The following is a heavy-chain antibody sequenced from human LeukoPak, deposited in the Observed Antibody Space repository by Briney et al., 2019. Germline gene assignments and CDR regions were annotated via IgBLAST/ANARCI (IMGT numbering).Heavy chain of an antibody. Sequence: ASVKVSCKASGYTFTSYDINWVRQATGQGLEWMGWMNPNSGNTGYAQKSQGRVTMTRNTSISTAYMELSSLRSEDTAVYYCARGSYTGYCSSTSCYGAWDYYYGMDVWGQGTTVTVSS. CDR3: ARGSYTGYCSSTSCYGAWDYYYGMDV. CDR1: GYTFTSYD. D-gene: IGHD2-2*01. V-gene: IGHV1-8*01. CDR2: MNPNSGNT. J-gene: IGHJ6*02.